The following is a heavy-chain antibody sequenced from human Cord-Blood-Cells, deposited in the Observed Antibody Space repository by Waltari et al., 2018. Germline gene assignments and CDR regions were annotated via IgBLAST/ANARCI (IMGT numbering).Heavy chain of an antibody. D-gene: IGHD6-19*01. CDR1: GGSISRYY. CDR3: ARSGYSSGWFDAFDI. CDR2: IYTSRST. J-gene: IGHJ3*02. V-gene: IGHV4-4*07. Sequence: QVQLQESGPGLVTPSETLYLTCTVSGGSISRYYWRWIRQPAGKGLEWIGRIYTSRSTNYNPSLKSRVTMSVDTSKNQFSLKRSSVTAADTAVYYCARSGYSSGWFDAFDIWGQGTMVTVSS.